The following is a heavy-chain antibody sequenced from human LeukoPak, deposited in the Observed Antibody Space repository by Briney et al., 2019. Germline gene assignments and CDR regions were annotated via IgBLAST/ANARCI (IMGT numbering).Heavy chain of an antibody. J-gene: IGHJ6*03. CDR3: ARGEFGGYYYYYYMDV. CDR2: IIPIFGTA. CDR1: GGTFSSYA. Sequence: SVKVSCKASGGTFSSYAISWVRQAPGQGLEWMGGIIPIFGTANYAQKFQGRVTITADEPTSTAYMELSSLRSEDTAVYYCARGEFGGYYYYYYMDVWGKGTTVTVSS. V-gene: IGHV1-69*01. D-gene: IGHD3-10*01.